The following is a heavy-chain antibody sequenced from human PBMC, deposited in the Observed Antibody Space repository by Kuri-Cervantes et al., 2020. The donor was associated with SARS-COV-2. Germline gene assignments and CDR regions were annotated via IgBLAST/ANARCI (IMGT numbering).Heavy chain of an antibody. Sequence: ASVKVSCKASGYTFTYYYIHWVRQAPGQGLDWVGVINPSGGSPTYAQKFQGRVTMTGDTSTSTVYMELSSLRSEDTAVYYCATSPYWGYNAFDIWGQGTMVTVSS. CDR3: ATSPYWGYNAFDI. CDR1: GYTFTYYY. V-gene: IGHV1-46*03. D-gene: IGHD7-27*01. CDR2: INPSGGSP. J-gene: IGHJ3*02.